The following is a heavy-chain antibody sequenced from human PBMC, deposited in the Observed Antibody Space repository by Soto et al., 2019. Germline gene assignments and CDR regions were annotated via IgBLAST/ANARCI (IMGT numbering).Heavy chain of an antibody. CDR2: IKSKTDGGTT. Sequence: GGSLRLSCAASGFTFSNAWMSWVRQAPGKGLEWVGRIKSKTDGGTTDYAAPVKGRFTISRDDSKNTLYLQMNSLKTEDTAVYYCTTAKVQEQLVSAFDIWGQGTMVTVSS. J-gene: IGHJ3*02. CDR3: TTAKVQEQLVSAFDI. V-gene: IGHV3-15*01. CDR1: GFTFSNAW. D-gene: IGHD6-6*01.